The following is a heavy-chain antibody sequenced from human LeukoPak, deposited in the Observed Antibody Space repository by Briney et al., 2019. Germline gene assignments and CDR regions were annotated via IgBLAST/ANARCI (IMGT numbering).Heavy chain of an antibody. D-gene: IGHD1-26*01. CDR3: AKKWGVGTTTLDYFDY. J-gene: IGHJ4*02. CDR1: GFTFSNYA. V-gene: IGHV3-23*01. Sequence: PGGSLGLSCAASGFTFSNYAMSWVRQAPGKGLEWVSGISGSAGSTYYADSVKGRFTISRDNSKNTLYLQMNSLTDDDTAVYYCAKKWGVGTTTLDYFDYWGQGTLVTVFS. CDR2: ISGSAGST.